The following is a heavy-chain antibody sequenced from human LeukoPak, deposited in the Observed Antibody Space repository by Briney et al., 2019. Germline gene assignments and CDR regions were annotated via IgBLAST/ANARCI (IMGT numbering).Heavy chain of an antibody. CDR1: GDDISSSNW. Sequence: SETLSLTCPVSGDDISSSNWWTWVRQPPQKGLEWIGEVYHSGSTNYNPSLKNRIYMSVDKSQNRFSLRLTSVTAADTAVYFCARVSGSGLYFKSFDPWGQGTLVIVSS. D-gene: IGHD3-10*01. CDR3: ARVSGSGLYFKSFDP. CDR2: VYHSGST. J-gene: IGHJ5*01. V-gene: IGHV4-4*02.